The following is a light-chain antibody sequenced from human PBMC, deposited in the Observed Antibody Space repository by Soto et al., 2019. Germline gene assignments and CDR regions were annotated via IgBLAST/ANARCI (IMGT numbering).Light chain of an antibody. J-gene: IGLJ3*02. V-gene: IGLV1-51*01. Sequence: QSVLTQSPSVSAAPGQKVTISCSGTSSNIGHNYVSWYQQFPDTAPKLLIYDNIKRPSGIPDRFSGSKSGTSATLVITGLQTGDEADYYCGTWDGSRNWVFGGGTKVTVL. CDR2: DNI. CDR3: GTWDGSRNWV. CDR1: SSNIGHNY.